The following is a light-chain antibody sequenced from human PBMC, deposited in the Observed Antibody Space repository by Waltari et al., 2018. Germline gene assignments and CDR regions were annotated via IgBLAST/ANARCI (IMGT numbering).Light chain of an antibody. CDR2: TAS. V-gene: IGKV1-39*01. CDR1: QTIRDY. CDR3: QQSYNFPRT. Sequence: GDRVTITCRASQTIRDYLSWYKQRPGKAPNLLIDTASNLQSGVPPRFSGSGSGTDFTLTISSLQPEDFAIYYCQQSYNFPRTFGQGTKVEVK. J-gene: IGKJ1*01.